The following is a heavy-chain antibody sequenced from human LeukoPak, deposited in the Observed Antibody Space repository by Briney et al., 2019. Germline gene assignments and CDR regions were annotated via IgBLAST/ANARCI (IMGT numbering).Heavy chain of an antibody. V-gene: IGHV3-74*01. CDR2: ISRAGRDT. Sequence: PGESLRLSCAASGFSLSSYDMNWVRQAPGKGLEWVSRISRAGRDTDYADSVKGRFTISRDNAENTVYLQMNSLRVDDTAVYYCATDPNGVCPDYWGQGALVTVSS. CDR3: ATDPNGVCPDY. CDR1: GFSLSSYD. J-gene: IGHJ4*02. D-gene: IGHD2-8*01.